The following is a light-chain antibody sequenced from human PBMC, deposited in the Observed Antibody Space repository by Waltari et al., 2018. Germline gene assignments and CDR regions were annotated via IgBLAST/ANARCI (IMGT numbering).Light chain of an antibody. CDR3: LQYDSLPWT. V-gene: IGKV1-33*01. Sequence: DIQMTQSPSSLSASVGDRVTITCQANQDITTFLNWYQQKPGNAPKLLIYGASDLETGVPSRVSGSGSGTEFAFTINSLQPEDIATYYCLQYDSLPWTFGQGTKVDI. J-gene: IGKJ1*01. CDR2: GAS. CDR1: QDITTF.